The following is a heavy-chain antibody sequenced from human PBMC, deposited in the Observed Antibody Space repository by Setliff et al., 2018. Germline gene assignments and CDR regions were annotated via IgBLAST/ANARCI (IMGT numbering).Heavy chain of an antibody. D-gene: IGHD3-22*01. CDR2: TIPMFGTI. CDR1: GGTFSSYG. CDR3: VREGVDSRSSTDYRYYMDV. Sequence: SVKVSCKASGGTFSSYGISWVRQAPGQGLEWMGGTIPMFGTIDYARKLQGRVTIITDESTSTAYMQLSSLGSEDTAVYYCVREGVDSRSSTDYRYYMDVWGKGTTVTVSS. J-gene: IGHJ6*03. V-gene: IGHV1-69*05.